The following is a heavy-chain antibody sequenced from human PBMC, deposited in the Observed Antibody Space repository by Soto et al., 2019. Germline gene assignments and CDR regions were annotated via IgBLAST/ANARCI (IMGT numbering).Heavy chain of an antibody. V-gene: IGHV3-9*01. CDR1: GFTFDDYA. J-gene: IGHJ4*02. CDR3: AKDWGSSWYFDY. D-gene: IGHD6-13*01. Sequence: ESGGGLVQPGRSLRLSCAASGFTFDDYAMHWVRQAPGKGLEWVSGISWNSGSIGYADSVKGRFTISRDNAKNSLYLQMNSLRAEDTALYYCAKDWGSSWYFDYWGQGTLVTVSS. CDR2: ISWNSGSI.